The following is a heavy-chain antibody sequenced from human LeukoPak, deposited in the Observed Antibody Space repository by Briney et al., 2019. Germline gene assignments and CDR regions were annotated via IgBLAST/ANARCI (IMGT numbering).Heavy chain of an antibody. Sequence: GASVKVSCKASGYTFTGYYMHWVRQAPGQGLEWMGWINPNGGGTNCAQKFQGRVTMTRDTSISTAYMELSRLRSDDTAVYHCARRDYFDYWGQGTLVTVSS. CDR2: INPNGGGT. J-gene: IGHJ4*02. CDR1: GYTFTGYY. CDR3: ARRDYFDY. V-gene: IGHV1-2*02.